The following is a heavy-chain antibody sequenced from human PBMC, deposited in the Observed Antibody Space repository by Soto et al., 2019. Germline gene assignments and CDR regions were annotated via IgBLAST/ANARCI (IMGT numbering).Heavy chain of an antibody. CDR2: IYPGDSDT. J-gene: IGHJ5*02. D-gene: IGHD2-15*01. V-gene: IGHV5-51*01. Sequence: AESLKISCQGSGYSFTSYWIGWVRQMPGKGLEWMGIIYPGDSDTRYSPSFQGQVTISADKSISTAYLQWSSLKASDTAMYYCVRQWCSGGSCDAGWFDPWGQGTLVTVS. CDR3: VRQWCSGGSCDAGWFDP. CDR1: GYSFTSYW.